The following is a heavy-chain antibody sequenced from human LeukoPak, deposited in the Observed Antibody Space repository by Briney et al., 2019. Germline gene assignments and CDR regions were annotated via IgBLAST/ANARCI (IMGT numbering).Heavy chain of an antibody. Sequence: GGSLRLSCAASRFTFSSYSMSWVRQAPGKGLEWVSSISSGSGYIYYADSVKGRFTISRDNAKNSLYLQMNSLRAEDTAVYYCSRGLVDYDILTGDAFDIWGQGTMVTVSS. CDR3: SRGLVDYDILTGDAFDI. D-gene: IGHD3-9*01. J-gene: IGHJ3*02. CDR1: RFTFSSYS. CDR2: ISSGSGYI. V-gene: IGHV3-21*01.